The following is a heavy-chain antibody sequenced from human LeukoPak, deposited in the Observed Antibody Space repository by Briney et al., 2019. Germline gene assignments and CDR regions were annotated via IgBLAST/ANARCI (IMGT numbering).Heavy chain of an antibody. CDR1: GFTFSNAW. V-gene: IGHV3-23*01. CDR2: ISGSGGST. D-gene: IGHD6-13*01. Sequence: PGGSLRLSCAASGFTFSNAWMSWVRQAPGKGLEWVSAISGSGGSTYYADSVKGRFTISRDNSRNTLFLTMNSLRVEDTALYYCAKDYLGQLVMFDVWGQGTMVTVSS. CDR3: AKDYLGQLVMFDV. J-gene: IGHJ3*01.